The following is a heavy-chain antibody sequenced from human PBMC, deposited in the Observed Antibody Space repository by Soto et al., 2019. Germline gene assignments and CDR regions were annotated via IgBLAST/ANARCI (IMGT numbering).Heavy chain of an antibody. CDR3: ARVSSSWGLVSYFDY. CDR2: INHSGSS. Sequence: SETLSLTCAVYGGSFSGYYWTWIRQPPGKGLEWIGEINHSGSSNCKPSLKSRLTISVDTSRNQFSLKLSSVTAADTAMYYCARVSSSWGLVSYFDYWGQGTLVTVSS. D-gene: IGHD6-13*01. V-gene: IGHV4-34*01. CDR1: GGSFSGYY. J-gene: IGHJ4*02.